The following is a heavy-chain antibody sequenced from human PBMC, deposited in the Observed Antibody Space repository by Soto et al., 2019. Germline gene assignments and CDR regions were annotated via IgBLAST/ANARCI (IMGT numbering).Heavy chain of an antibody. CDR1: GVSISSAGYY. CDR2: TFYSACT. CDR3: ASPSMLRGVIAFDQ. J-gene: IGHJ4*02. D-gene: IGHD3-10*01. V-gene: IGHV4-31*01. Sequence: SETLSLTCTASGVSISSAGYYWSWIRHHLGKGLEWTGTTFYSACTYFNPSLKSATSISVDTFKNQFSLNLSSVTAADTAVYYCASPSMLRGVIAFDQWGPGIQVTVSS.